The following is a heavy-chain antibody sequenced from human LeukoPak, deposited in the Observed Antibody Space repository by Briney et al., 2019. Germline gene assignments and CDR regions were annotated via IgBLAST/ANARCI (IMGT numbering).Heavy chain of an antibody. Sequence: ASVKVSCKASGYTFTSYYMHWARQAPGQGLEWMGILYPSGESTNYAQKFQGGVTMTSDTSTSTVYMELTSLRSDDTAVYYCAREQLWPHHHFDYWGQGTLVTVSS. CDR3: AREQLWPHHHFDY. D-gene: IGHD3-10*01. J-gene: IGHJ4*02. CDR2: LYPSGEST. V-gene: IGHV1-46*01. CDR1: GYTFTSYY.